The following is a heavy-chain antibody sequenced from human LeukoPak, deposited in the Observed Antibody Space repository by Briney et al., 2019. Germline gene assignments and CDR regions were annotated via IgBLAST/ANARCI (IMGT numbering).Heavy chain of an antibody. D-gene: IGHD2-2*01. V-gene: IGHV1-46*01. Sequence: ASVKVSCKASGYTFTSYYMHWVGQAPGQGLEWMGMINPSGGSTSYAQKFQGRVTMTRDTSTSTFYMELSSLRSEDTAVYYCAVRCSSTSCYPVDYWGQGTLVTVSS. CDR3: AVRCSSTSCYPVDY. CDR2: INPSGGST. J-gene: IGHJ4*02. CDR1: GYTFTSYY.